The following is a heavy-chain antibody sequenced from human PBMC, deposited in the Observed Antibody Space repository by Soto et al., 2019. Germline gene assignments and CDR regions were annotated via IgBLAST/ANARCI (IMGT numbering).Heavy chain of an antibody. D-gene: IGHD3-3*01. Sequence: QVQLQESGPGLVKPAETLSLTCTVSGGSISGYYWSWIRLAPGKGLEWIAYIYNSGGINYNPSLRSRVAMSIDTSKMQFSLKLSSVSAADTAVYYCARGVKRNNDLWSGPDFDHWGQGTQVTVSS. CDR1: GGSISGYY. J-gene: IGHJ4*02. CDR2: IYNSGGI. CDR3: ARGVKRNNDLWSGPDFDH. V-gene: IGHV4-59*01.